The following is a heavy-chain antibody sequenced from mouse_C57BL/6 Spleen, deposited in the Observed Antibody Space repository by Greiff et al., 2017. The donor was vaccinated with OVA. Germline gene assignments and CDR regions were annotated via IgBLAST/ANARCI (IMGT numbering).Heavy chain of an antibody. V-gene: IGHV5-6*01. CDR1: GFTFSSYG. CDR2: ISSGGSYT. D-gene: IGHD1-1*01. CDR3: AKIYYANY. Sequence: EVQVVESGGDLVKPGGSLKLSCAASGFTFSSYGMSWVRQTPDKRLEWVATISSGGSYTYYPDSVKGRFTISRDNAKNTLYLQMSSLKSEDTAMYYCAKIYYANYWGQGTTLTVSS. J-gene: IGHJ2*01.